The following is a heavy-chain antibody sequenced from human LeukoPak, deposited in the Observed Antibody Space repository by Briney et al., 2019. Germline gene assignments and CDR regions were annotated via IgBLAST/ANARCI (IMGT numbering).Heavy chain of an antibody. V-gene: IGHV3-48*03. Sequence: PGGSLRLSCAASGFTFSSYELNWVRQAPGKGLEWVSYISSSGSTIYYADSVKGRFTISRDNAKNSLYLQMNSLRADDTAVYYCAKRGTGYYGDYFDYWGQGTLVTVSS. J-gene: IGHJ4*02. CDR2: ISSSGSTI. D-gene: IGHD3/OR15-3a*01. CDR1: GFTFSSYE. CDR3: AKRGTGYYGDYFDY.